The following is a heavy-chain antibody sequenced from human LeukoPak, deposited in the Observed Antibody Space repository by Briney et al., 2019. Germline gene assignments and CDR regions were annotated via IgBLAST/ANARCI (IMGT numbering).Heavy chain of an antibody. V-gene: IGHV3-48*01. CDR1: GFTFSSYS. J-gene: IGHJ4*02. D-gene: IGHD1-1*01. CDR3: ANDLGYIQLNLG. CDR2: ISSSSSTI. Sequence: GGSLRLSCAASGFTFSSYSMNWVRQAPGKGLEWVSYISSSSSTIYYADSVKGRFTISRDNSRNTVYLQMNSLRAEDTAVYYCANDLGYIQLNLGRGQGTLVTVSS.